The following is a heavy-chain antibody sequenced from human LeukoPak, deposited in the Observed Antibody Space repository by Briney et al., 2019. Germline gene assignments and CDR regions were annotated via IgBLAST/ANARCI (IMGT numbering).Heavy chain of an antibody. J-gene: IGHJ4*02. CDR1: GFTFSYFW. V-gene: IGHV3-7*05. CDR2: INLDGTEK. D-gene: IGHD1-26*01. CDR3: ARDNVGATPFDY. Sequence: RGSLRLSCAASGFTFSYFWMSWVRQAPGKGLEWVANINLDGTEKHYVDSVKGRFTISRDNAWKSLYLQMNSLRAEDTAVYYCARDNVGATPFDYWGQGTLVSVSS.